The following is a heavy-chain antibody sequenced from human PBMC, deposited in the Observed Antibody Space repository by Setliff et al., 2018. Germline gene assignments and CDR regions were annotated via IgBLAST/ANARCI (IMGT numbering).Heavy chain of an antibody. V-gene: IGHV3-20*04. CDR1: GFAFDDYG. Sequence: LRLSCVASGFAFDDYGMNWVRQGPGKRLEWVAGLYWNGGGTGYADSVKGRFTISRDNAKNSLYLQMNSLRVEDTALYYCARAGATLTTSYYYMDVWGKGTTVTVSS. J-gene: IGHJ6*03. CDR3: ARAGATLTTSYYYMDV. CDR2: LYWNGGGT. D-gene: IGHD4-17*01.